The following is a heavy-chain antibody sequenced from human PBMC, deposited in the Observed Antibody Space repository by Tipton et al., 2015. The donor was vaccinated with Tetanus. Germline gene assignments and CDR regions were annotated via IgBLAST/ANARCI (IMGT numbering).Heavy chain of an antibody. V-gene: IGHV3-66*01. CDR3: ARDPVLGIGTR. CDR1: GVTVSGNY. J-gene: IGHJ4*02. D-gene: IGHD1-26*01. Sequence: GSLRLSCAASGVTVSGNYMSWVRQAPGKGLEWVSVIYTGGSADYADSVKGRFTISRDNSKNTVYLQMDSLRAGDTAVYYCARDPVLGIGTRWGQGTLVTVSS. CDR2: IYTGGSA.